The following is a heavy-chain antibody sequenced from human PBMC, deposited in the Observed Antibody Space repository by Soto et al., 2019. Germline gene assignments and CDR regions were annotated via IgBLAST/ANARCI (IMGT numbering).Heavy chain of an antibody. Sequence: QVQLVESGGGVVQPGRSLRLSCAASGFTISNYGIHWVRQAPGKGLEWVAMLSHDGRSRYYGDSVRGRFTVSRDESKNTLYVEMNSLRPEDTAMYYCARDWGSSGWYNWFDPWGQGTLVTVSS. CDR3: ARDWGSSGWYNWFDP. CDR2: LSHDGRSR. D-gene: IGHD6-19*01. J-gene: IGHJ5*02. V-gene: IGHV3-30*03. CDR1: GFTISNYG.